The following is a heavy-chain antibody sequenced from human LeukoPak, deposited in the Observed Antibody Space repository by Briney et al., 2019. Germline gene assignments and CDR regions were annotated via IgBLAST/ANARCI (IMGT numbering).Heavy chain of an antibody. D-gene: IGHD6-13*01. CDR3: AKGTSGIIAGGHDYYMDV. Sequence: GGSLRLSCAASGFTFSSFGMNWVRQAPGKGLGWVTFIRYDGIAIQYADSVKGRFTISRDNSKNALYLQMISLRPEDTAVYFCAKGTSGIIAGGHDYYMDVWGKGTTVTISS. V-gene: IGHV3-30*02. CDR2: IRYDGIAI. J-gene: IGHJ6*03. CDR1: GFTFSSFG.